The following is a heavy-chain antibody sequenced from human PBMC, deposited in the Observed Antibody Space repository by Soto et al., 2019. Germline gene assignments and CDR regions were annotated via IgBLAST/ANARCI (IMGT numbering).Heavy chain of an antibody. CDR1: GYTFTRYG. CDR2: ISAYNGNT. CDR3: AREGFCSGGSCALYSHDDFGMDV. J-gene: IGHJ6*02. Sequence: ASVKVSCKASGYTFTRYGISWVRQAPGQGLEWMGWISAYNGNTKYAQNLKGRVTMTTGTSTTTAYMELRSLTSDDTAVYYCAREGFCSGGSCALYSHDDFGMDVWGQGTTVTGS. V-gene: IGHV1-18*01. D-gene: IGHD2-15*01.